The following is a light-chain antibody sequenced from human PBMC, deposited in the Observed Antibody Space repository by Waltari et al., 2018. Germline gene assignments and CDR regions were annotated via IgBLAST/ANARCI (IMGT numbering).Light chain of an antibody. V-gene: IGLV2-11*01. Sequence: SALTQPRSVSGSPGQSVTISCTGSNSDIGAYNYVSWYQQHPGRAPKLMIYDFHKRPSGVPRRFSGSKSGNTASLTISGLQAEDETDYYCSSYAGGSLFVFGDGTKVTVL. J-gene: IGLJ1*01. CDR3: SSYAGGSLFV. CDR2: DFH. CDR1: NSDIGAYNY.